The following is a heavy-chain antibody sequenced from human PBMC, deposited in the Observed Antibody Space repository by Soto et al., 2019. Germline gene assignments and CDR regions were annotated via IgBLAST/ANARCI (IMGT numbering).Heavy chain of an antibody. CDR2: ITHGGST. J-gene: IGHJ4*02. Sequence: SETLSLTCAVYSGSFSGYYYSWIRQSPGKGLEWIGEITHGGSTTYSPSPKSRVTMSLDTSKNQFSLNMTSMTAADTAVYYCARGRLFLTTSGLAITYFDYWGQGTLVTVSS. CDR1: SGSFSGYY. D-gene: IGHD3-3*01. V-gene: IGHV4-34*01. CDR3: ARGRLFLTTSGLAITYFDY.